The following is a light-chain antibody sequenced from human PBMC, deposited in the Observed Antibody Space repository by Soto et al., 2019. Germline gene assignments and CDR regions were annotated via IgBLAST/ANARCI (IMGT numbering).Light chain of an antibody. CDR2: DAS. V-gene: IGKV1-5*01. J-gene: IGKJ1*01. Sequence: DIQMPQSPSTLSATAGDRVTITCRASQSISSWLAWYQHKPGKAPKLLIYDASTLDSGVPSRFSGSGAGKEVSLTNRDLQPDDCATYYCQQYENYWTFGQGTRVEIK. CDR1: QSISSW. CDR3: QQYENYWT.